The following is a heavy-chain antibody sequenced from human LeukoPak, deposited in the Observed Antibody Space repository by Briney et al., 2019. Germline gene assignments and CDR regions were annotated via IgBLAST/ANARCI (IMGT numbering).Heavy chain of an antibody. CDR1: GGSISIYY. J-gene: IGHJ4*02. CDR2: IHYSGST. D-gene: IGHD4-17*01. V-gene: IGHV4-59*12. CDR3: ARLGYGDYFDY. Sequence: SETLSLTCTVSGGSISIYYWSWIRQPPGKGLEWIGNIHYSGSTNYNPSLTSRVTISLDTSKNQFSLKLSSVTAADTAVYYCARLGYGDYFDYWGQGTLVTVSS.